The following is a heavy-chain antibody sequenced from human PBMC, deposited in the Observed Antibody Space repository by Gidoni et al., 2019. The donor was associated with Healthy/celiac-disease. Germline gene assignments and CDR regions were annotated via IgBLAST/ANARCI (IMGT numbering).Heavy chain of an antibody. CDR3: AKVGVLYYFDY. V-gene: IGHV3-23*01. J-gene: IGHJ4*02. CDR2: ISGSCGST. D-gene: IGHD3-16*01. Sequence: EVQLLESGGGLVQPGGYLRLSCADSGVTFSSYAMSWVRQAPGNGLAWVSAISGSCGSTYYADSVKGRFTISRDNSKNTLYLQMNSLRAEDTAVYYCAKVGVLYYFDYWGQGTLVTVSS. CDR1: GVTFSSYA.